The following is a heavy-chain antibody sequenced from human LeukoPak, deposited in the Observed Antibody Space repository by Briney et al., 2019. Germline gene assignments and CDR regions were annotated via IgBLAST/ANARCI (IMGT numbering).Heavy chain of an antibody. V-gene: IGHV4-59*01. Sequence: SETLSLTCTVSGGSISSYYWSWIRQPPGKGLEWIGYIYYSGSTNYNPSLKSRVTISVDTSKNQFPLKLSSVTAADTAVYYCARGPSTVTSFDYWGQGTLVTVSS. CDR1: GGSISSYY. J-gene: IGHJ4*02. CDR3: ARGPSTVTSFDY. D-gene: IGHD4-17*01. CDR2: IYYSGST.